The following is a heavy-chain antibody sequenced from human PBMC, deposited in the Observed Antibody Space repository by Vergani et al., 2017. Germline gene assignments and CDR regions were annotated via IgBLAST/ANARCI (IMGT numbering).Heavy chain of an antibody. CDR2: ISGSGGST. D-gene: IGHD6-19*01. CDR1: GFTFSSYA. CDR3: AKNILAGTRVGAFDS. V-gene: IGHV3-23*01. J-gene: IGHJ4*02. Sequence: EVQLLESGGDLVLPGGSLRLSCAASGFTFSSYAMSWVRQAPGKGLEWVSVISGSGGSTYYADSVKGRFTISRDNSKNTMYLQMNSLRAEDTAVYYCAKNILAGTRVGAFDSWGQGTLVTVSS.